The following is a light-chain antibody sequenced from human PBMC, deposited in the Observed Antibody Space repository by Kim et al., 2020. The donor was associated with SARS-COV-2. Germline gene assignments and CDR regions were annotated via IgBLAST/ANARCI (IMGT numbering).Light chain of an antibody. CDR1: QSLLHSNGYNY. CDR3: MQALQTPYT. Sequence: PASISCRSSQSLLHSNGYNYLDWYLQKTGQSPQLLIYLGSNRASGVPDRFSGSGSGTDFTLKISRVEAEDVGVYYCMQALQTPYTFGQGTKLEI. V-gene: IGKV2-28*01. J-gene: IGKJ2*01. CDR2: LGS.